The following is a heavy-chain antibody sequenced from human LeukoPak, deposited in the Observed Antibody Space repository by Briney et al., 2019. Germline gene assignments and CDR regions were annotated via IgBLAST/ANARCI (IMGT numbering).Heavy chain of an antibody. Sequence: PGGSPRLSCAASGFTFSSYAMSWVRQAPGKGLEWVSAISGSGGSTYYADSVKGRFTISRDNSKNTLYLQMNSLRAEDTAVYYCAKALGDFWSGSLGYSYYMDVWGKGTTVTVS. CDR1: GFTFSSYA. V-gene: IGHV3-23*01. CDR2: ISGSGGST. CDR3: AKALGDFWSGSLGYSYYMDV. D-gene: IGHD3-3*01. J-gene: IGHJ6*03.